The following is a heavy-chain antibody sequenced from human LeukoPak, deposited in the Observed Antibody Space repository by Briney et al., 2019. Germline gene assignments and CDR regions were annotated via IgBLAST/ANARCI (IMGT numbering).Heavy chain of an antibody. D-gene: IGHD3-22*01. V-gene: IGHV3-21*04. Sequence: GGSLRLSCAASGFTFSSYSMNWVRQAPGKGLEWVSSISSSSSYIYYADSVKGRFTISRDNAKNSLYLQMNSLRAEDTAVYYCAKSTAKTYYYDSSGYRYFDYWGQGTLVTVSS. CDR2: ISSSSSYI. J-gene: IGHJ4*02. CDR3: AKSTAKTYYYDSSGYRYFDY. CDR1: GFTFSSYS.